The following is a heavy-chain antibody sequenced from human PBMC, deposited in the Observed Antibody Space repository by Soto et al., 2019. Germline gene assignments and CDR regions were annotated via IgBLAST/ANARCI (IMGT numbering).Heavy chain of an antibody. CDR3: ARFLGRGGEDYYYMDV. J-gene: IGHJ6*03. D-gene: IGHD3-16*01. CDR2: INHSGST. CDR1: GGSFSGYY. Sequence: SETLSLTCAVYGGSFSGYYWSWIRQPPGKGLEWIGEINHSGSTNYNPSLKSRVTISVDTSKNQFSLKLSSVTAADTAVYYCARFLGRGGEDYYYMDVSGTATSVTVSS. V-gene: IGHV4-34*01.